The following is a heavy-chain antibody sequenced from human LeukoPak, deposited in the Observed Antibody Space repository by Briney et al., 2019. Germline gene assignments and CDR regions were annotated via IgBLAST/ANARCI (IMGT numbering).Heavy chain of an antibody. CDR3: AKVLHNSFYYYYYMDV. CDR2: ISGSGGST. J-gene: IGHJ6*03. Sequence: GGSLRLSCAASGFTFSNAWMSWVRQAPGKGLEWVSAISGSGGSTYYADSVKGRFTISRDNSKNTLYLQMNSLRAEDTAVYYCAKVLHNSFYYYYYMDVWGKGTTVTVSS. CDR1: GFTFSNAW. D-gene: IGHD1-1*01. V-gene: IGHV3-23*01.